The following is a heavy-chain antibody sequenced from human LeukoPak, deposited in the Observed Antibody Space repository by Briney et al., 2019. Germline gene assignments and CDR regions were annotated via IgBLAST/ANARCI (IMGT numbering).Heavy chain of an antibody. D-gene: IGHD3-22*01. J-gene: IGHJ1*01. CDR1: GFTVSGNY. CDR3: AKGYYYDSSGYSAAEYFQH. CDR2: IYSGGTT. Sequence: GGSLRLSCAVSGFTVSGNYMSWVRQAPGKGLEWVSLIYSGGTTYYADSVKGRFTISRDNSKNTLYPQMNSLRAEDTAVYYCAKGYYYDSSGYSAAEYFQHWGQGTLVTVSS. V-gene: IGHV3-53*05.